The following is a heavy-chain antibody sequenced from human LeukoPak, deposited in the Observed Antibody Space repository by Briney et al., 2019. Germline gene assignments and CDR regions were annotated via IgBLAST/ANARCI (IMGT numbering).Heavy chain of an antibody. CDR1: GYTFTGYY. CDR2: INPNSGGT. Sequence: ASVKVSCKASGYTFTGYYMHWVRQAPGPGLEWMGRINPNSGGTNYAQKFQGRVTMTRDTSISTAYMELSRLRSDDTAAYYCARGSSRYGDYLIDYWGQGTLVTVSS. CDR3: ARGSSRYGDYLIDY. V-gene: IGHV1-2*06. D-gene: IGHD4-17*01. J-gene: IGHJ4*02.